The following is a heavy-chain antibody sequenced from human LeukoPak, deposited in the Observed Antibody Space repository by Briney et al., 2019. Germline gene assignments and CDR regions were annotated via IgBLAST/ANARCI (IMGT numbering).Heavy chain of an antibody. CDR2: ISGSGDNT. J-gene: IGHJ4*02. CDR1: GFTFSSYA. D-gene: IGHD4-17*01. CDR3: ARGYGDYVSGGNFDY. V-gene: IGHV3-23*01. Sequence: HSGGSLRLSCAASGFTFSSYAMSWVRQVPGKGLEWVSVISGSGDNTYYADSVKGRFTISRDNSKNMLYLQMNSLRAEDTAVYYCARGYGDYVSGGNFDYWGQGTLVTVSS.